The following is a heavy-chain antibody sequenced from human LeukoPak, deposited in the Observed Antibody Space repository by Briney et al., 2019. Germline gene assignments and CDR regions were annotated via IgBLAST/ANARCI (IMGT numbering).Heavy chain of an antibody. V-gene: IGHV3-23*01. J-gene: IGHJ4*02. Sequence: GGSLRLSCAASGFTFSSYGMTWVRQAPGKGLEWVSGISGSGDNTWYADSVTGRFSISRDNSKNTLYLQMHSLRVEDTAVYYCAKRGLPDYWGQGTLVTVSS. D-gene: IGHD5-18*01. CDR1: GFTFSSYG. CDR2: ISGSGDNT. CDR3: AKRGLPDY.